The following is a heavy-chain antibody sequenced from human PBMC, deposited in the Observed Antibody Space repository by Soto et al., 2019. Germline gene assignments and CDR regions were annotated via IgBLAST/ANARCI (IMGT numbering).Heavy chain of an antibody. CDR1: GFTVSSNY. V-gene: IGHV3-53*04. D-gene: IGHD2-15*01. CDR2: IYSGGST. J-gene: IGHJ6*03. Sequence: GGSLRLSCAASGFTVSSNYMSWVRQAPGKGLEWVSVIYSGGSTYYADSVKGRFTISRHNSKNTLYLQMNSLRAEDTAVYYCARDTGYLYQNFYYYYMDVWGKGTTVTVSS. CDR3: ARDTGYLYQNFYYYYMDV.